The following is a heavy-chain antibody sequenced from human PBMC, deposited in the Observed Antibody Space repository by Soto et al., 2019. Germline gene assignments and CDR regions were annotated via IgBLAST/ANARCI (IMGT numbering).Heavy chain of an antibody. D-gene: IGHD2-2*01. CDR1: GYSFTDYA. V-gene: IGHV1-3*01. CDR2: IDGNNGDS. Sequence: ASVKVSCKASGYSFTDYAMHWVRQAPGQRPEWMGWIDGNNGDSKYAQKFQGRVTITRDTSATTGYMELSGLTSEDTAMYYCARDGWMTMRNFDFWGQGTMVTVSS. CDR3: ARDGWMTMRNFDF. J-gene: IGHJ3*01.